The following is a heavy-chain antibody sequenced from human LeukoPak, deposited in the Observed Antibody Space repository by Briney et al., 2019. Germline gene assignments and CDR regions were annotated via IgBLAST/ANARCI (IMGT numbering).Heavy chain of an antibody. Sequence: GGSLRLSCAASGFTFSSYAMSWVRQAPGKGLEWVSAISGSGGSTYYADSVKDRFTISRDNSKNTLYLQMNSLRAEDTAVYYCAKDLDYYYYYGMDVWGQGTTVTVSS. CDR3: AKDLDYYYYYGMDV. J-gene: IGHJ6*02. CDR2: ISGSGGST. CDR1: GFTFSSYA. V-gene: IGHV3-23*01.